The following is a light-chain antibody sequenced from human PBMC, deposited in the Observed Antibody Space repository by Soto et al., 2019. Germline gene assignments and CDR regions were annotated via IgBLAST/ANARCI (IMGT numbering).Light chain of an antibody. CDR2: EVV. CDR3: KSYAGSKSYV. V-gene: IGLV2-8*01. CDR1: KNDIGVYDF. Sequence: GAKNDIGVYDFVSWYQHHPGKAPRLIIYEVVQRPSGVPDRFSGSKSGNTASLTVSGLQAADEADYFCKSYAGSKSYVVGSRTKVTVL. J-gene: IGLJ1*01.